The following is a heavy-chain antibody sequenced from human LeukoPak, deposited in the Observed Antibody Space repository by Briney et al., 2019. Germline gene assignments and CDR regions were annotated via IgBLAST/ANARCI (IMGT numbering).Heavy chain of an antibody. J-gene: IGHJ4*02. Sequence: GGSLRLSCAASGFTFSGSWMSWVRQAPGKGLEWVATIKGDGSGKFYMDSVKGRFAISRDDAKSSLFLQMDSLRSEDTAVYYCAKDGLYSSSPPFDYWGQGTLVTVSS. CDR3: AKDGLYSSSPPFDY. V-gene: IGHV3-7*03. D-gene: IGHD6-6*01. CDR1: GFTFSGSW. CDR2: IKGDGSGK.